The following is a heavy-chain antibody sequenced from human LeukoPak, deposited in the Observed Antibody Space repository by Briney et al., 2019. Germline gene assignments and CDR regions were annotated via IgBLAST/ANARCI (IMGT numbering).Heavy chain of an antibody. CDR2: IYSGGTT. J-gene: IGHJ4*02. Sequence: GGSLRLSCAVSGFTVSGNYMSWVRQAPGKGLEWVSLIYSGGTTYYADSVKGRFTISRDNSKNALYLQMNSLRAEDAAVYYCARRAGGYSHPYDYWGQGILVTVSS. D-gene: IGHD4-23*01. V-gene: IGHV3-53*01. CDR1: GFTVSGNY. CDR3: ARRAGGYSHPYDY.